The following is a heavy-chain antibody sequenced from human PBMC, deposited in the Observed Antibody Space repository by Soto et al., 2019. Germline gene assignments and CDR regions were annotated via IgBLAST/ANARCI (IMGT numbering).Heavy chain of an antibody. J-gene: IGHJ3*02. D-gene: IGHD2-15*01. CDR1: GFTFSSYS. V-gene: IGHV3-21*01. CDR2: ISSSSSYI. Sequence: PGGSLRLSCAASGFTFSSYSMNWVRQAPGKGLEWVSSISSSSSYIYYADSVKGRFTISRDNAKNSLYLQMNSLRAEDTAVYYCARKGVVTGLYAAFDIWGQGTMVTVSS. CDR3: ARKGVVTGLYAAFDI.